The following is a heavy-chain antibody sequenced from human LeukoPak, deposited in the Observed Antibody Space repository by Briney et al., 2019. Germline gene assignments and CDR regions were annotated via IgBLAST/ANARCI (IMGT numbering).Heavy chain of an antibody. Sequence: PRGSLRLSCAASGFTFSNYWMTWVRQAPGKGLEWVANINQDGSKEYYMDSVKARFTISRDNAKNSLSLQMNSLRAEDTAVYYCVRDGGVSGYDLLDYWGQGTLVTVSS. D-gene: IGHD5-12*01. V-gene: IGHV3-7*01. CDR2: INQDGSKE. CDR1: GFTFSNYW. CDR3: VRDGGVSGYDLLDY. J-gene: IGHJ4*02.